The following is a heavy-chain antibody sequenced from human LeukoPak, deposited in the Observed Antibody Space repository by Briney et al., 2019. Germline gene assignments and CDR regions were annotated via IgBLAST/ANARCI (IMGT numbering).Heavy chain of an antibody. D-gene: IGHD2-2*02. J-gene: IGHJ5*02. Sequence: ASVKVSCKASGYTFTSYAMNWVRQAPGQGLEWMGRINTNTGNPTYAQGFTGRFVFSLDTSVSTAYLQISSLKAEDTAVYYCARDPRSAAIGGWFDPWGQGTLVTVSS. CDR2: INTNTGNP. CDR3: ARDPRSAAIGGWFDP. V-gene: IGHV7-4-1*02. CDR1: GYTFTSYA.